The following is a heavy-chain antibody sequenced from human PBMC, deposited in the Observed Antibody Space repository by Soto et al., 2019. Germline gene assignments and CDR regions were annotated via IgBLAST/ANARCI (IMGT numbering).Heavy chain of an antibody. CDR2: IWYDGSNK. D-gene: IGHD4-17*01. V-gene: IGHV3-33*01. J-gene: IGHJ3*02. CDR3: ASWTTVTTERFDAFDI. CDR1: GFTFSSYG. Sequence: SLRLSCAASGFTFSSYGMHWVRQAPGKGLEWVAVIWYDGSNKYYADSVKGRFTISRDNSKNTLYLQMNSLRAEDTAVYYCASWTTVTTERFDAFDIWGQGTMVTVSS.